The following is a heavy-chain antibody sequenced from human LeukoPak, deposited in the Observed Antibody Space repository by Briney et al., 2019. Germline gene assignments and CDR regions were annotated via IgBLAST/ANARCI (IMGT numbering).Heavy chain of an antibody. CDR2: IYYSGSA. Sequence: SETLSLTCIVSGGSISSISSNNYHWGWIRQPPGKGLEWIGSIYYSGSAYYNPSLKSRVTISVDTSKNQFSLKLSSVTAADTALYYCAREMGVVTAHGIDVWGQGTTVTVSS. CDR3: AREMGVVTAHGIDV. V-gene: IGHV4-39*02. CDR1: GGSISSISSNNYH. D-gene: IGHD4-23*01. J-gene: IGHJ6*02.